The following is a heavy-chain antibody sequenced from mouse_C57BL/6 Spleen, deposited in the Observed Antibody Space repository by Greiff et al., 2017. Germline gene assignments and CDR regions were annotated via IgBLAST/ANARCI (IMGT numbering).Heavy chain of an antibody. J-gene: IGHJ3*01. V-gene: IGHV1-50*01. CDR3: ARRRRNYDSNYDSY. D-gene: IGHD2-5*01. Sequence: VQLQQPGAELVKPGASVKLSCKASGYTFTSYWMQWVKQRPGQGLEWIGDIDPSDSYTNYNQKFKGKATLTVDTSSSTAYMQLSSLTSEDSAVYYCARRRRNYDSNYDSYWGQGTLVTVSA. CDR2: IDPSDSYT. CDR1: GYTFTSYW.